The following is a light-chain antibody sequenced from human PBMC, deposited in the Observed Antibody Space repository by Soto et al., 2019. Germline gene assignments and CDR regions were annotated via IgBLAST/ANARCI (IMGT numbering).Light chain of an antibody. V-gene: IGKV1-5*03. CDR2: GAS. CDR3: QHYDGYSALT. J-gene: IGKJ4*01. CDR1: QSTSSW. Sequence: DIQMTQSPSTLSASVGDRVIITCRASQSTSSWLAWYQQKPGKAPKLLIYGASSLDSGVPSRFSGSGSGPEFTLTISSLQPDDFATYYCQHYDGYSALTFGGGTKVEIK.